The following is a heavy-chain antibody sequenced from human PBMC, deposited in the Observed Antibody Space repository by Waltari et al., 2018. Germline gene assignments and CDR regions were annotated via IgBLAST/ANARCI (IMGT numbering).Heavy chain of an antibody. V-gene: IGHV3-74*01. J-gene: IGHJ6*03. CDR2: INSDGSGT. CDR1: GFTLIRSR. D-gene: IGHD3-22*01. Sequence: EVQLLESGGGLVQPGGSLRLSCAASGFTLIRSRMHWVRQAPGKGLVWVSHINSDGSGTIYADSVKGRFTISRDNAKNTLYLQLNSLRVEDTAVYYCAREPSPDSSGYFYYYMDVWGKGTTVTVSS. CDR3: AREPSPDSSGYFYYYMDV.